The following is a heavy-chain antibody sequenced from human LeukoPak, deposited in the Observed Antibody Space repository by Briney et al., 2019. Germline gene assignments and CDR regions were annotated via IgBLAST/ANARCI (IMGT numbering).Heavy chain of an antibody. CDR1: GGTFSSYA. CDR3: ARGSRSNGLFDY. CDR2: IILILGIA. J-gene: IGHJ4*02. V-gene: IGHV1-69*04. Sequence: SVKVSCKASGGTFSSYAISWVRQAPGQGLEWMGRIILILGIANYAQKFQGRVTITADKSTSTAYMELSSLRSEDTAVYYCARGSRSNGLFDYWGQGTLVTVSS.